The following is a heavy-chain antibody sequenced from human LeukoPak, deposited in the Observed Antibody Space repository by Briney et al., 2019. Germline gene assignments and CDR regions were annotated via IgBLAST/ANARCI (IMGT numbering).Heavy chain of an antibody. CDR3: ARDEYSSSWTFDY. CDR2: VNPNSGDT. CDR1: GFTFTGYY. D-gene: IGHD6-13*01. V-gene: IGHV1-2*06. J-gene: IGHJ4*02. Sequence: ASVKVSCKASGFTFTGYYIHWVRQAPGHGLEWMGRVNPNSGDTNYAQNFQGRVTMTRDTSISTAYMELSGLRSDDTAVYYCARDEYSSSWTFDYWGQGTLVTVSS.